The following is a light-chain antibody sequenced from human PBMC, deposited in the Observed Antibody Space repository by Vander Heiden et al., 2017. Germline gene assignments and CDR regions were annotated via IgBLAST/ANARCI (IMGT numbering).Light chain of an antibody. CDR1: SSNIGAAYD. V-gene: IGLV1-40*01. J-gene: IGLJ2*01. CDR2: TNT. CDR3: QSYDNSLSGVL. Sequence: QSVLTPPPSVSGAPGQRVTISCTGSSSNIGAAYDVYWYQQLPGTAPKLLIYTNTNRPSGVPDRFSGSKSGTSASLAITGLQAEDEADYYCQSYDNSLSGVLFGGGTKLTVL.